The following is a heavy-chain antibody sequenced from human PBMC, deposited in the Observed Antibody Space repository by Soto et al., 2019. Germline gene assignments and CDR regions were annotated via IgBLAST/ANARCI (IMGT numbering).Heavy chain of an antibody. J-gene: IGHJ5*02. CDR2: IYYSGST. D-gene: IGHD3-3*02. CDR3: ASPKIAFYNWFDP. V-gene: IGHV4-39*01. Sequence: QLQLQESGPGLVKPSETLSLTCTVSGGSISSSSYYWGWIRQPPGKGLEWIGSIYYSGSTYYNPSLKSRVTISVDTSKNQFSLKLSSVTAADTAVYYCASPKIAFYNWFDPWGQGTLSPSPQ. CDR1: GGSISSSSYY.